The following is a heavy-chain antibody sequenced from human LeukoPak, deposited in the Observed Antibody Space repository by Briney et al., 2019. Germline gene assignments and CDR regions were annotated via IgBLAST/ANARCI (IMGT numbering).Heavy chain of an antibody. V-gene: IGHV4-4*09. CDR1: GGSISSYY. J-gene: IGHJ5*02. CDR2: IYTSGST. CDR3: ARPQSSSSWYWFDP. D-gene: IGHD6-13*01. Sequence: SETLSLTCTVSGGSISSYYWSWIRQPPGKGLEWIGYIYTSGSTNYNPSLKSRVTISVDTYKKQFSLKLSSVTAADTAVYYCARPQSSSSWYWFDPWGQGTLVTVSS.